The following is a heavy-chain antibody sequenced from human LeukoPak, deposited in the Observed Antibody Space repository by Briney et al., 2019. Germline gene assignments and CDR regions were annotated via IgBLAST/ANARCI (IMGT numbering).Heavy chain of an antibody. Sequence: GGSLRLSCAASGFTFSGSAIHWVRQSSGKGLEWVGRIRSNANNYATTYGASVNGRFSISRDDSENTAYLHMNSLKTEDTAVYYCAKGSGYEAQYYYYYMDVWGKGTTVTISS. CDR3: AKGSGYEAQYYYYYMDV. CDR1: GFTFSGSA. J-gene: IGHJ6*03. V-gene: IGHV3-73*01. D-gene: IGHD5-12*01. CDR2: IRSNANNYAT.